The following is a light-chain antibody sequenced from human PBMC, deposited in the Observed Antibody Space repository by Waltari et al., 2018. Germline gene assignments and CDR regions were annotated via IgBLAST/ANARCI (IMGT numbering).Light chain of an antibody. CDR3: QQYFNWPLT. J-gene: IGKJ1*01. CDR2: GIS. Sequence: IVMTQSPGTLSVSPGQRASLSSRASETIYNFLAWYQQKPGQSPRLLIHGISTRAAGVPARFTGSGSGADFTLTIDSLQSDDFALYFCQQYFNWPLTFGQGTKVEI. V-gene: IGKV3-15*01. CDR1: ETIYNF.